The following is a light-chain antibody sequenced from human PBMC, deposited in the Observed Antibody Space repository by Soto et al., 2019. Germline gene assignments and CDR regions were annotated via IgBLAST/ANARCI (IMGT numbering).Light chain of an antibody. J-gene: IGLJ1*01. V-gene: IGLV2-14*01. CDR1: DNDVGGYNY. CDR3: SSYTSIATYV. CDR2: DVT. Sequence: QSALTQPASVSGSPGQSITISCTGTDNDVGGYNYVSWYQQYPDKAPKLIIYDVTNRPSGVSMRFSGSKSGNTASLTISGLRPEDESGYYCSSYTSIATYVFGSGTKVTVL.